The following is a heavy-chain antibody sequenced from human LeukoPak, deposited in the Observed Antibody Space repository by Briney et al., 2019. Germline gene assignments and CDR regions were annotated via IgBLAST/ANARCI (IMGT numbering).Heavy chain of an antibody. V-gene: IGHV3-23*01. CDR3: ARLPTAINGYFDP. J-gene: IGHJ5*02. CDR2: SGGGGST. Sequence: GGSLRLSCAASGFTFSSYAMSWVRQAPGKGLEWVSVSGGGGSTYYADSLKGRFTISRDNSKNMLYLQMNSLRAEDTAFYFCARLPTAINGYFDPWGQGALVTVS. D-gene: IGHD2-2*01. CDR1: GFTFSSYA.